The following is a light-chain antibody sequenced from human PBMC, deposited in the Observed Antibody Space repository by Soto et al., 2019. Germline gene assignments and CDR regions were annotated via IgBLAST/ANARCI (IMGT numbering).Light chain of an antibody. J-gene: IGLJ3*02. V-gene: IGLV2-23*01. Sequence: QSALTQPASVSGSPGQSITISCTGTSSDVGCHNLVSWYQQHPGKAPKLMIYEGSKRPSRVSNRFTGSKSGNTASQTISGLQAEDEADYYCCSYAGSSTWMFGGGTKLTVL. CDR3: CSYAGSSTWM. CDR2: EGS. CDR1: SSDVGCHNL.